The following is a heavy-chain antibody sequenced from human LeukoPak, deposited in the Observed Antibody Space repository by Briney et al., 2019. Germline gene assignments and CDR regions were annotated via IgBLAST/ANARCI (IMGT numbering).Heavy chain of an antibody. V-gene: IGHV1-69*13. CDR1: GGTFSSYA. D-gene: IGHD3-3*01. J-gene: IGHJ4*02. CDR3: ARVRSYPTIFGVVRSWISFDY. CDR2: IIPIFGTA. Sequence: SVKVSCKASGGTFSSYAISWVRQAPGQGLEWMGGIIPIFGTANYAQKFQGRVTITADESTSTAYMELSSLRSEDTAVYYCARVRSYPTIFGVVRSWISFDYWGQGTLVTVSS.